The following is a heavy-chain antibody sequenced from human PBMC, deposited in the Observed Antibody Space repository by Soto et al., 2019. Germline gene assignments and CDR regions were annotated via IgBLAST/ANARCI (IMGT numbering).Heavy chain of an antibody. D-gene: IGHD2-2*02. CDR3: ARSTTSCYSLCWFDP. V-gene: IGHV1-3*01. CDR2: INAGNGET. J-gene: IGHJ5*02. Sequence: GASVKVSCKASGYTFTTYTIQWVRQAPGQRLEWMGRINAGNGETKYSQNFQGRVTITRDTSASTAYMELNSLRSEDTAVYYCARSTTSCYSLCWFDPWGQGTLVTVSS. CDR1: GYTFTTYT.